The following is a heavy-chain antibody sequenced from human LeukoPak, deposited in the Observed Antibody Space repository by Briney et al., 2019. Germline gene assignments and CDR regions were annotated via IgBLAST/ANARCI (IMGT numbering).Heavy chain of an antibody. CDR1: ASTFSSYE. D-gene: IGHD2-21*01. V-gene: IGHV3-23*01. Sequence: GGSLRLSCAVSASTFSSYEMNWFRQAPGKGLEWVSAISVSGNTYHADSVKGRFTISRDSSKNTLYLQMNRLRAEDAAVYYCAKAPVTTCSGAYCYPFDYWGQGTLVTVSS. CDR3: AKAPVTTCSGAYCYPFDY. CDR2: ISVSGNT. J-gene: IGHJ4*02.